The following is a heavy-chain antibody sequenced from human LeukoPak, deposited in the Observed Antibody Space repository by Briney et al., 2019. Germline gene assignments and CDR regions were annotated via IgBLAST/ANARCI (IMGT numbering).Heavy chain of an antibody. V-gene: IGHV4-59*08. CDR1: GGSISSYY. J-gene: IGHJ4*02. Sequence: PSETLSLTCTVSGGSISSYYWNWIRQPPGKGLEWIGYIYYGGSTNYNPSLKSRVTISVDTSKNEFSLKLNSVTAADTAVYYCASGSSRFDFWGQGTLVTVSS. CDR2: IYYGGST. D-gene: IGHD6-13*01. CDR3: ASGSSRFDF.